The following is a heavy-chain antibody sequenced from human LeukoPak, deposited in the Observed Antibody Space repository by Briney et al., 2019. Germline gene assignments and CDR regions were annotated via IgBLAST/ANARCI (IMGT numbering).Heavy chain of an antibody. Sequence: GGSLRLSCAASGFTFGNFWMSWVRQAPGKGLEWVSCITTGSTYIYYADSVKGRFTISRDNAKNSLYLQMTSLRAEDTAVYYCARQGYSGHSQGAADYWGQGTLVTVSS. CDR2: ITTGSTYI. V-gene: IGHV3-21*04. CDR3: ARQGYSGHSQGAADY. J-gene: IGHJ4*02. CDR1: GFTFGNFW. D-gene: IGHD4-23*01.